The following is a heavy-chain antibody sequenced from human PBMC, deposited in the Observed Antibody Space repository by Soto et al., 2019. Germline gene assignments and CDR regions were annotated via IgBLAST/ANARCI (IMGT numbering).Heavy chain of an antibody. V-gene: IGHV3-30*18. CDR2: ISYDGSNK. CDR3: AKGGGNSGSYYYYYYGMDV. CDR1: GFTFSSYG. Sequence: PGGSLRLSCAASGFTFSSYGMHWVRQAPGKGLEWVAVISYDGSNKYYADSVKGRFTISRDNSKNTLYLQMNSLRAEDTAVYYCAKGGGNSGSYYYYYYGMDVWGQGTTVTVSS. D-gene: IGHD1-26*01. J-gene: IGHJ6*02.